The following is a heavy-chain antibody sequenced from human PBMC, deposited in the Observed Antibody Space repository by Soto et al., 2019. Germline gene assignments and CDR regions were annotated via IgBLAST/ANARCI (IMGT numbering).Heavy chain of an antibody. D-gene: IGHD7-27*01. V-gene: IGHV3-74*01. CDR1: GFTFSSYW. CDR3: ASSLLTPFDY. J-gene: IGHJ4*02. CDR2: IISDGRST. Sequence: PGGSLRLSCAASGFTFSSYWMHWVRQAPGKGLVWVSRIISDGRSTSYADSVKGRFTISRDNAKNTLYLQMNSLRAEDTAVYYCASSLLTPFDYWGQGTLVTGSS.